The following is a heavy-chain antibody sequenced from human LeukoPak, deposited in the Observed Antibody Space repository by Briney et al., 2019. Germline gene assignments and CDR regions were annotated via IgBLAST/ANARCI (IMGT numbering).Heavy chain of an antibody. CDR3: ASHARGYSGYDWGYYYYMDV. J-gene: IGHJ6*03. CDR2: IKQDGSEK. D-gene: IGHD5-12*01. Sequence: GGSLRLSYAGPGFTFSRYWMSWVRQAPGKGLEWVANIKQDGSEKYYVDSVRGRFTISRDNAKNSMYLQMNSLRVEDTAVYYCASHARGYSGYDWGYYYYMDVWGKGTAVTVSS. CDR1: GFTFSRYW. V-gene: IGHV3-7*01.